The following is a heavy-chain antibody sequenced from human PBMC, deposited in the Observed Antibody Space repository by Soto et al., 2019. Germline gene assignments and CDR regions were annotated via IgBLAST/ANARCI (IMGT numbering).Heavy chain of an antibody. CDR1: GGSVSSGGYY. D-gene: IGHD6-25*01. J-gene: IGHJ4*02. CDR3: ARSGSGCCWF. V-gene: IGHV4-61*08. Sequence: QVQLQESGPGLVKPSETLSLTCTVSGGSVSSGGYYWSWIRQPPGKGLEWIGYIYYSGSTKYNPSLKRRVTKSVDTSKIQFALEVASMASADTAVYHCARSGSGCCWFGGRGTLVTVSS. CDR2: IYYSGST.